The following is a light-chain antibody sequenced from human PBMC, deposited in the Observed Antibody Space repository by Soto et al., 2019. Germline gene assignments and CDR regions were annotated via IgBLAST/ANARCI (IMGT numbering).Light chain of an antibody. V-gene: IGKV4-1*01. Sequence: DVVMTQSPDSLAVSLDERATINCRSSQSLLYSVTNKNYLAWYQQKPGQPPKMLIYWASSRQPVIPDRFRGSGSGTDFTLTITNLQAEDVAVYYRQQQYHSEWTSGQGTKLEI. J-gene: IGKJ1*01. CDR1: QSLLYSVTNKNY. CDR3: QQQYHSEWT. CDR2: WAS.